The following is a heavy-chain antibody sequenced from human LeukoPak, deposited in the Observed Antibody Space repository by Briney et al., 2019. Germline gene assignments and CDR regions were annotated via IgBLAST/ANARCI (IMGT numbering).Heavy chain of an antibody. CDR1: GFTFSSYS. D-gene: IGHD5-18*01. J-gene: IGHJ3*02. Sequence: GGSLRLSCAASGFTFSSYSMNWVRQAPGKGLEWVSFISSSSSYIYYADSVKGRFTISRDNAKNSLYLQMNSLRAEDTAVYYCARDSSGYSYGLTFDAFDIWGQGTMVTVSS. CDR2: ISSSSSYI. CDR3: ARDSSGYSYGLTFDAFDI. V-gene: IGHV3-21*01.